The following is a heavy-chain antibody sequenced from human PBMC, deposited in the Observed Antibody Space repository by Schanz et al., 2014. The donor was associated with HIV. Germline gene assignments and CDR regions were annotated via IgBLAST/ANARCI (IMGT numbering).Heavy chain of an antibody. CDR3: ARDLGGDFWSSQGGLDP. J-gene: IGHJ5*02. CDR2: ISGSGGST. Sequence: EVQLLESGGGLEQPGGSLRLSCAASGFNFNNYAMTWVRQAPGKGLEWVSAISGSGGSTYYADSVKGRFTISRDNSKNTLYLQMKSLRVEDTAVYYCARDLGGDFWSSQGGLDPWGQGTLVTVSS. D-gene: IGHD3-3*01. V-gene: IGHV3-23*01. CDR1: GFNFNNYA.